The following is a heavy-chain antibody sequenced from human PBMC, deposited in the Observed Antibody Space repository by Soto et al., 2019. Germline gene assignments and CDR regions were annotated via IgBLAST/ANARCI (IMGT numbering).Heavy chain of an antibody. CDR3: ARGGMVIIPTATAFDY. CDR1: GGSISTYY. D-gene: IGHD2-2*01. J-gene: IGHJ4*02. CDR2: IYASGIT. Sequence: SETLSLTCTVSGGSISTYYWSWIRQPAGKGLEWIGRIYASGITNYNPSLKSRVTMSVATSKNQFSLKLSSVTAADTAVYYCARGGMVIIPTATAFDYWGKGTLVKVS. V-gene: IGHV4-4*07.